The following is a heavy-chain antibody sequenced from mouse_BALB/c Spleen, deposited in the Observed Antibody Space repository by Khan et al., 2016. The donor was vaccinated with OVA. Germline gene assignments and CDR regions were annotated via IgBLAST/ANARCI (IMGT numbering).Heavy chain of an antibody. V-gene: IGHV5-6*01. CDR3: ARHNYGLFAY. CDR2: ISSGGDYI. CDR1: GFTFSTYV. J-gene: IGHJ3*01. D-gene: IGHD1-1*01. Sequence: EVELVESGGDLVKPGGSLKLSCAASGFTFSTYVMSWVRQTPDKRLEWVATISSGGDYIYYPDSVKGRFTISRDDATNTLNLQMSSLRSEDTAMYYCARHNYGLFAYWGQGTLVTVSA.